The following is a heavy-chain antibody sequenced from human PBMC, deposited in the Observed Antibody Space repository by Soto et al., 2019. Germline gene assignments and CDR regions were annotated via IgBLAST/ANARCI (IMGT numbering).Heavy chain of an antibody. J-gene: IGHJ4*02. CDR3: ARDDEYCSSTSCHAIFDY. CDR2: ISAYNGST. CDR1: GYTFTSYG. V-gene: IGHV1-18*01. Sequence: ASVKVSCKASGYTFTSYGISWVRQAPGQGLEWMGWISAYNGSTNYAQKLQGRVTMTTDTSTSTAYMELRSLRSDDTAVYYCARDDEYCSSTSCHAIFDYWGQGTLVTVSS. D-gene: IGHD2-2*01.